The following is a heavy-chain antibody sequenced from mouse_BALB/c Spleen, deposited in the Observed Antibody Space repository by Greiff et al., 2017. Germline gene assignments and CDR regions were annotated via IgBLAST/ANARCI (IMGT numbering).Heavy chain of an antibody. CDR2: IYPGNSDT. V-gene: IGHV1-5*01. CDR3: TRSDYYRYPHYAMDY. CDR1: GYTFTSYW. Sequence: VQLQQSGTVLARPGASVKMSCKASGYTFTSYWMHWVKQRPGQGLEWIGAIYPGNSDTSYNQKFKGKAKLTAVTSTSTAYMELSSLTNEDSAVYYCTRSDYYRYPHYAMDYWGQGTSVTVSS. J-gene: IGHJ4*01. D-gene: IGHD2-14*01.